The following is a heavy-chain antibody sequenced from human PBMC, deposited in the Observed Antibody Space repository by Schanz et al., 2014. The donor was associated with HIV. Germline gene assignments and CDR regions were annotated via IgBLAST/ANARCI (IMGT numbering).Heavy chain of an antibody. CDR3: ARDLVDSSTWYDAFDI. CDR2: VKPNSGET. D-gene: IGHD6-13*01. Sequence: QVQLVQSGAEVKKPGASVKVSCKASGYTFTDYFIHWVRQAPGQGLEWMAWVKPNSGETKFARKFQGRVTMTRDTSINTAYVELRRLKSDDTAVYFCARDLVDSSTWYDAFDIWGQGTKVTVSS. CDR1: GYTFTDYF. J-gene: IGHJ3*02. V-gene: IGHV1-2*02.